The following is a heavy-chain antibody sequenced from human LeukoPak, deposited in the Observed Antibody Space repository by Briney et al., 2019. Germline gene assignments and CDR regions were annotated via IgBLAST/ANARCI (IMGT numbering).Heavy chain of an antibody. Sequence: GGSLRLPCAASGFTFSSYAMSWVRQAPGKGLEWVSAISGSGDNTYYADSVKGRFTISRDNSKNTLYLQMNSLRAEDTAVYYCAKSGGSYPYYFDYWGQGTLVTVSS. CDR3: AKSGGSYPYYFDY. CDR1: GFTFSSYA. CDR2: ISGSGDNT. D-gene: IGHD1-26*01. V-gene: IGHV3-23*01. J-gene: IGHJ4*02.